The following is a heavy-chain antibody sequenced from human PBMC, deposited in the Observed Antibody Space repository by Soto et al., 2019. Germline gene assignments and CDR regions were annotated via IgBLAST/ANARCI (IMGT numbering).Heavy chain of an antibody. CDR3: ARGGPAATPMRNWFDP. CDR2: INAGNGNT. D-gene: IGHD2-2*01. V-gene: IGHV1-3*01. CDR1: GYTFTSYV. J-gene: IGHJ5*02. Sequence: ASGKVSCKASGYTFTSYVMHWVRQAPGQRLEWMGWINAGNGNTKYSQKFQGRVTITRDTSASTAYMELSSLRSEDTAVYYCARGGPAATPMRNWFDPWGQGTLVTVSS.